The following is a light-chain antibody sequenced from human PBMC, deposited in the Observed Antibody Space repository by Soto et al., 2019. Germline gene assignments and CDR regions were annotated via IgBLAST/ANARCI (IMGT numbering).Light chain of an antibody. J-gene: IGLJ3*02. CDR1: SSDVGGYNY. V-gene: IGLV2-8*01. CDR3: ISYSGSNNFRV. CDR2: EVT. Sequence: ALTQPPSASGSPGQSVTISCTGTSSDVGGYNYVSWYQQHPGKVPRLMIYEVTKRPSGVPDRFSGSKSGNTASLTVSGLQAEDEADYYCISYSGSNNFRVFGGGTKLTVL.